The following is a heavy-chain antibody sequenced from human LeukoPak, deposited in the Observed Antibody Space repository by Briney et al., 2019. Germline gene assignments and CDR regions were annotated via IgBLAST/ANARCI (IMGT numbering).Heavy chain of an antibody. CDR2: INSDGSSK. Sequence: GGSLRLSCAASGFTFSSYWMHWVRQAPGKGLVWVSRINSDGSSKSYAYSVKGRFTISRDNAKNTLYLQMNSLRAEDTAVYYCASDSSGYLGLDYWGQGTLVTVSS. D-gene: IGHD3-22*01. CDR3: ASDSSGYLGLDY. J-gene: IGHJ4*02. CDR1: GFTFSSYW. V-gene: IGHV3-74*01.